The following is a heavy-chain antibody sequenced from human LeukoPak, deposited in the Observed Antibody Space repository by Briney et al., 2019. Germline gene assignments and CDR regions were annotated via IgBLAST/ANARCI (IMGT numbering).Heavy chain of an antibody. CDR3: AMCLSGYYLGFDY. V-gene: IGHV1-2*02. CDR1: GYTFTGYY. CDR2: INPNSGGT. Sequence: ASVKVSCKTSGYTFTGYYMHWVRQAPGQGLEWMGWINPNSGGTNYAQKFQGRVTMTRDTSISTAYMELSRLRSDDTAVYYCAMCLSGYYLGFDYWGQGTLVTVSS. J-gene: IGHJ4*02. D-gene: IGHD3-3*01.